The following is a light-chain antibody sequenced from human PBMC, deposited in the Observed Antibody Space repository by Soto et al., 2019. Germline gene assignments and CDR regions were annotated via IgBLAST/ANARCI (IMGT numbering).Light chain of an antibody. V-gene: IGLV2-14*01. CDR3: SSYRSTTTFGV. CDR1: SSDIGGYNY. CDR2: EVS. Sequence: QSALTQPASVSGSPGQSITISCTGTSSDIGGYNYVSWYQQHPGKAPKVVIYEVSNRPLGVSNRFSASKSGNTASLIISGLQADDEADYFCSSYRSTTTFGVFGTGTKATVL. J-gene: IGLJ1*01.